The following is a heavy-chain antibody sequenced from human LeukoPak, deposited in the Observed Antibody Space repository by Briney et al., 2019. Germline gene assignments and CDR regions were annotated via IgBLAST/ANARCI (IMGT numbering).Heavy chain of an antibody. Sequence: GGSLRLSCAASGFTFSSYAMSWVRQAPGKGLEWVSGISGSGGSTYYADSVKGRFTISRDNSKNTLYLQMNSLRAEDTAVYYCAKHFYTGGYDWSGAFDIWGQGTMVTVSS. V-gene: IGHV3-23*01. J-gene: IGHJ3*02. CDR2: ISGSGGST. CDR1: GFTFSSYA. D-gene: IGHD5-12*01. CDR3: AKHFYTGGYDWSGAFDI.